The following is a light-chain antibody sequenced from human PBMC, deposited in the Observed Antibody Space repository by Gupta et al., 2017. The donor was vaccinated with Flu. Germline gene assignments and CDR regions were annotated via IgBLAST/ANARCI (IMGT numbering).Light chain of an antibody. V-gene: IGLV1-51*01. CDR2: DNN. Sequence: QKVTTSCSGSNSDIGNNFVSWYQQDQRTDPKLLIYDNNKRPSGIPDRFSASKSGKYATTRTTGLPTGDDADDYCEQWDNNLSVVFGGGTKLTVL. CDR3: EQWDNNLSVV. J-gene: IGLJ3*02. CDR1: NSDIGNNF.